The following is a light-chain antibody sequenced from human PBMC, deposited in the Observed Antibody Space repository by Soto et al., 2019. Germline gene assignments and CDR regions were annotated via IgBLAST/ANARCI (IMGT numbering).Light chain of an antibody. Sequence: ETVLTQSPGTLSLSAGERATLSCRASQSVSSTSLAWYQQKPGQAPRLLIYGASSRATGIPDRFSGSGSGPDFTLTISRLEPEDFAVYYCQQHGSSVTFGQGTRREIK. J-gene: IGKJ5*01. CDR1: QSVSSTS. CDR3: QQHGSSVT. V-gene: IGKV3-20*01. CDR2: GAS.